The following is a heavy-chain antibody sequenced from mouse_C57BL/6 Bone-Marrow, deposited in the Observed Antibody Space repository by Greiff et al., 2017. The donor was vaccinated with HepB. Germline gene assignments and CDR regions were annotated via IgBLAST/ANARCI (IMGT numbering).Heavy chain of an antibody. CDR2: ISYDGSN. Sequence: VQLQQSGPGLVKPSQSLSLTCSVTGYSITSGYYWNWIRQFPGNKLEWMGYISYDGSNNYNPSLKNRISITRDTSKNQFFLKLNSVTTEDTATYYCARAYLYWGQGTLVTVSA. CDR3: ARAYLY. CDR1: GYSITSGYY. V-gene: IGHV3-6*01. J-gene: IGHJ3*01.